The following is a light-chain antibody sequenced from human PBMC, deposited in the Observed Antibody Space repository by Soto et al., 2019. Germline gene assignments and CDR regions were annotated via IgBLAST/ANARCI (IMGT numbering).Light chain of an antibody. Sequence: QSVLTQPPSVSAAPGQKVTISCSGNSSNIGYNHVSWYQHLPGTATKLLIYDSNKRPSGIPDRFSGSKSGTSATLGITGLQTGDEADYYCGTWDSSLSAVVFGGGTKLTVL. CDR2: DSN. V-gene: IGLV1-51*01. J-gene: IGLJ3*02. CDR1: SSNIGYNH. CDR3: GTWDSSLSAVV.